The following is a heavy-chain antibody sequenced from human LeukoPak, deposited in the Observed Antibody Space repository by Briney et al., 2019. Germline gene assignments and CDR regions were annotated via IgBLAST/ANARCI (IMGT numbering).Heavy chain of an antibody. J-gene: IGHJ6*03. Sequence: GASVKVSCKASGYTFTAYYIHWVRQAPGQGLEWMGWLNPNSGGTNYTHKFQGRVTMTRDTSISTAYMELDRLRSDDTAVYFCAKEGVQLWRDYYYYYMDVWGKGTTVTVSS. CDR1: GYTFTAYY. CDR2: LNPNSGGT. V-gene: IGHV1-2*07. D-gene: IGHD5-18*01. CDR3: AKEGVQLWRDYYYYYMDV.